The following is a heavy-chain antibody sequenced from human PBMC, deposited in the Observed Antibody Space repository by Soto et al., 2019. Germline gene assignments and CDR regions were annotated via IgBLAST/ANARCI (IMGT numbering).Heavy chain of an antibody. CDR1: SFPLSNIW. D-gene: IGHD3-22*01. CDR2: IKSKTDGGTT. V-gene: IGHV3-15*07. CDR3: TTDEFFYDSSGYYRDY. J-gene: IGHJ4*02. Sequence: GGSPRLCCAASSFPLSNIWLTCARRDPGKGLEWVGRIKSKTDGGTTDYAAPVKGRFTISRDDSKNTLYLQMNSLKTEDTAVYYCTTDEFFYDSSGYYRDYWGQGT.